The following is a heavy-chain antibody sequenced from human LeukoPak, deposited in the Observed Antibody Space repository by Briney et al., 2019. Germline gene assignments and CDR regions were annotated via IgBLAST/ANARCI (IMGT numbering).Heavy chain of an antibody. Sequence: PGGSLRLSCAASGFTVSSNYMGWVRQAPGKGLEWVSVIYSGGDTYYADSVKGRFTISRDNSKNTLYLQMNSLRAEDTAVYYCAKDRPQKIIAARPGFYFDYWGQGTLVTVSS. J-gene: IGHJ4*02. V-gene: IGHV3-66*02. CDR3: AKDRPQKIIAARPGFYFDY. D-gene: IGHD6-6*01. CDR2: IYSGGDT. CDR1: GFTVSSNY.